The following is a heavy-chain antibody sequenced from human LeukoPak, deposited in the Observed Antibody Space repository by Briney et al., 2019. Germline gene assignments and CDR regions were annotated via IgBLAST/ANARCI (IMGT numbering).Heavy chain of an antibody. CDR1: GGSFSSEA. Sequence: ASVKVSCKAFGGSFSSEAISWVRQAPGQGLEGMGGIIPIFGTANYAQKFHGRVTITTDESTSTAYMEVSSLRSEDTAVYYCGRKAGDCGANSCYSIDYWGQGTLVTVSS. D-gene: IGHD2-15*01. CDR2: IIPIFGTA. CDR3: GRKAGDCGANSCYSIDY. V-gene: IGHV1-69*05. J-gene: IGHJ4*02.